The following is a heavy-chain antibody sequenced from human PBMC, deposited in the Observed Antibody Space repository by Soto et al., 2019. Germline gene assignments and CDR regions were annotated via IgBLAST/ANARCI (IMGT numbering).Heavy chain of an antibody. J-gene: IGHJ4*02. CDR1: GFDFRKYA. CDR2: TSDDGDIQ. CDR3: ARAVDAAMDPLDY. D-gene: IGHD5-18*01. V-gene: IGHV3-30-3*01. Sequence: GSLRLSCAASGFDFRKYAMHWVRQSPGTGPEWVAITSDDGDIQYYADSVKGRFTISRDNSKNTLYLQMTTLRSEDAAVYFCARAVDAAMDPLDYWGQGTLVTVSS.